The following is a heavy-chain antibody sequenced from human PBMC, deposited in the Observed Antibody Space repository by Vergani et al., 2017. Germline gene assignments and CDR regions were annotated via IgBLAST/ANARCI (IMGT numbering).Heavy chain of an antibody. CDR3: ASDHVEGIQLWTKHAFDI. CDR2: IKQDGSEK. D-gene: IGHD5-18*01. Sequence: EVQLVESGGGLVQPGGSLRLSCAASGFTFSSYWMSWVRQAPGKGLEWVANIKQDGSEKYYVDSVKGRFTISRDNAKNSLYLQMNSLRAEDTALYYCASDHVEGIQLWTKHAFDIWGQGTMVTVSS. V-gene: IGHV3-7*04. CDR1: GFTFSSYW. J-gene: IGHJ3*02.